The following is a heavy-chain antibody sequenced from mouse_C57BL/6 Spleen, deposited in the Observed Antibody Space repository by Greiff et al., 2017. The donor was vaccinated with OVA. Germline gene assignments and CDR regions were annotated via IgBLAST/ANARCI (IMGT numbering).Heavy chain of an antibody. Sequence: MLVESGEGLVKPGGSLKLSCAASGFTFSSYAMSWVRQTPEKRLEWVAYISSGGDYIYYADTVKGRVTISRDNARNTLYLQMSSLKSEDTAMYYCTRDRQDYFDYWGQGTTLTVSS. CDR2: ISSGGDYI. CDR3: TRDRQDYFDY. V-gene: IGHV5-9-1*02. J-gene: IGHJ2*01. CDR1: GFTFSSYA.